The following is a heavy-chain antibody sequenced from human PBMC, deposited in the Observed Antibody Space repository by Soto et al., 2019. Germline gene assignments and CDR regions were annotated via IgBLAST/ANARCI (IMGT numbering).Heavy chain of an antibody. CDR1: GGNVRDLW. Sequence: AAGGNVRDLWSRCVSQKTGRGLGWVGHIKSKVDGGTTDYAAPVKGRFTISRGDPKNTLHLQMNSLKTEDIAVYYCTTDTKCANGVCYPFYYGMDVWGQGTMVTVS. CDR2: IKSKVDGGTT. CDR3: TTDTKCANGVCYPFYYGMDV. V-gene: IGHV3-15*01. D-gene: IGHD2-8*01. J-gene: IGHJ6*02.